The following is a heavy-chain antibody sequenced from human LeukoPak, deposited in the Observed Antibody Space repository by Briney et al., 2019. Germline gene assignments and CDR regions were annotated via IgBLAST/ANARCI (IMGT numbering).Heavy chain of an antibody. CDR1: GFTFSSYA. J-gene: IGHJ4*02. CDR2: ISYDGSNK. CDR3: ARSPRSGYFDY. V-gene: IGHV3-30-3*01. Sequence: GGSLRLSCAASGFTFSSYAMHWVRRAPGKGLEWVAVISYDGSNKYYADSVKGRFTISRDNSKNTLYLQMNSLRAEDTAVYYCARSPRSGYFDYWGQGTLVTVSS. D-gene: IGHD2-15*01.